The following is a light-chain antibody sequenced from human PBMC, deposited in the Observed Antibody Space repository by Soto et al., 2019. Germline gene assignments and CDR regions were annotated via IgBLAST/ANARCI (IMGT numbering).Light chain of an antibody. CDR2: DTV. CDR3: GTWDSSLSAVV. CDR1: TGTVTSGHY. Sequence: QAVVTQEPSLTVSPGGTVTLTCGSSTGTVTSGHYPYWFQQKPGQAPRTLIYDTVKKHSWTPARFSGSLLGGKAALTLSGAQPEDEADYYCGTWDSSLSAVVFGGGTKVTVL. V-gene: IGLV7-46*01. J-gene: IGLJ2*01.